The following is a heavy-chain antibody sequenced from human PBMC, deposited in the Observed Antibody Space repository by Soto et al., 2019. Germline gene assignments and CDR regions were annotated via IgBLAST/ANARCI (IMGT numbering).Heavy chain of an antibody. V-gene: IGHV3-21*01. J-gene: IGHJ6*02. CDR2: ISSSSSYI. CDR1: GFTFSSYS. D-gene: IGHD6-13*01. Sequence: GGSLRLSCAASGFTFSSYSMNWVRQAPGKGLEWVSSISSSSSYIYYADSVKGRFTISRDNAKNSLYLQMNSLRAEDTALYYCARYLAARYGMDVWGQGTTVTVSS. CDR3: ARYLAARYGMDV.